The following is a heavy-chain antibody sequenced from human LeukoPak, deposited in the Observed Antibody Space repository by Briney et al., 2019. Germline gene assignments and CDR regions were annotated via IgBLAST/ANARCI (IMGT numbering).Heavy chain of an antibody. V-gene: IGHV3-53*01. Sequence: GGSLRLSCAASGFSVSSSFMSWVRQAPGKGLEWVSVIYSIGSTFYADSVKGRFTISRDNSKNKLYLHMISLRAEDTAVYYCAKDRVYLGREDAFDIWGQGTMVTVSS. J-gene: IGHJ3*02. CDR3: AKDRVYLGREDAFDI. D-gene: IGHD7-27*01. CDR2: IYSIGST. CDR1: GFSVSSSF.